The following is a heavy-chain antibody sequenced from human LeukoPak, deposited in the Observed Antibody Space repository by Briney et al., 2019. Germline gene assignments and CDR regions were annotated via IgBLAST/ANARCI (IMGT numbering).Heavy chain of an antibody. CDR2: IYYSGST. J-gene: IGHJ4*02. CDR1: GGSISSYY. Sequence: SETLSLTCTVSGGSISSYYWSWIRQPPGKGLEWIGYIYYSGSTNYSPSLKSRVTISVDTSKNQFSLKLSSVTAADTAVYFCATRRGFELFFDLWGQGTRVTVSS. CDR3: ATRRGFELFFDL. V-gene: IGHV4-59*01. D-gene: IGHD3-10*01.